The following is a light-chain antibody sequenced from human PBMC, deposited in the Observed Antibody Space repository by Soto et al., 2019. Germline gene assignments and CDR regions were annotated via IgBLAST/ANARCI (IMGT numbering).Light chain of an antibody. CDR2: DAS. J-gene: IGKJ4*01. CDR3: QQRSNWLFT. CDR1: QSVSSY. V-gene: IGKV3-11*01. Sequence: EIVLTQSPATLSLSPGERATLSCRASQSVSSYLAWYQQKPGQAPRLLIYDASNRATGIPARFSGSGSGTAFTPTISSLEPEDFAVYYCQQRSNWLFTFGGGTRVEIK.